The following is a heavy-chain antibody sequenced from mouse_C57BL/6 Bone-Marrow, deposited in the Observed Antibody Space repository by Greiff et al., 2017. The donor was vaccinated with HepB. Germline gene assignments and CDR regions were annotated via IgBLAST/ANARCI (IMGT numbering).Heavy chain of an antibody. J-gene: IGHJ1*03. D-gene: IGHD1-1*01. CDR3: ARTTVVTYWYFDV. CDR1: GFTFSDYG. CDR2: ISSGSSTI. V-gene: IGHV5-17*01. Sequence: EVHLVESGGGLVKPGGSLKLSCAASGFTFSDYGMHWVRQAPEKGLEWVAYISSGSSTIYYADTVKGRFTISRDIAKNTLFLQMTSLRSEDTAMYYCARTTVVTYWYFDVWGTGTTVTVSS.